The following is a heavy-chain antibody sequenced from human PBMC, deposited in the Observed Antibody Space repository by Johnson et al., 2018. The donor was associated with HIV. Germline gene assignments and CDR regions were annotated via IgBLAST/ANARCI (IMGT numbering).Heavy chain of an antibody. V-gene: IGHV3-11*04. Sequence: QVQLVESGGGLVKPGGSLRLSCAASGFTFSDYYMSWIRQAPGKGLEWVSYISSSGSTIYYADSVKGRFSISRDNAKNSRYLQMNSLTAEDTAVYYCARAVPPPLGSSGWIDAFDIWGQGTMVSVSS. D-gene: IGHD6-19*01. CDR3: ARAVPPPLGSSGWIDAFDI. CDR2: ISSSGSTI. J-gene: IGHJ3*02. CDR1: GFTFSDYY.